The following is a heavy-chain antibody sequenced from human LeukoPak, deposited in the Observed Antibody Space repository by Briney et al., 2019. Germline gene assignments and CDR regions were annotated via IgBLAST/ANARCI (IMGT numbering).Heavy chain of an antibody. J-gene: IGHJ5*02. CDR2: ISSSDSTT. CDR3: ARNTIFHP. V-gene: IGHV3-48*02. D-gene: IGHD3-9*01. CDR1: GFRFSDYS. Sequence: GGSLRLSCEASGFRFSDYSMNWVRQTPGKGLEWISYISSSDSTTYYTDSVRGRFTIPRDNAKISLYLLMNSLRDEDTGIYYCARNTIFHPWGQATLVTVSS.